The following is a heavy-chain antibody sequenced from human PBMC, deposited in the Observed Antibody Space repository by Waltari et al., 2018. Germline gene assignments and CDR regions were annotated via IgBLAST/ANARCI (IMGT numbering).Heavy chain of an antibody. CDR1: GYSFTSYW. J-gene: IGHJ4*02. D-gene: IGHD3-3*01. CDR2: IYPGDSDT. Sequence: EVQLVQSGAEVKKPGESLKISCKGSGYSFTSYWIGWVRQMPGKGLEWMGIIYPGDSDTRYSPSFQGQVTISADKSISTAYLQWSSLKASDTAMYYCARHLTIFGVVSYFDYWGQGTLVTVSS. CDR3: ARHLTIFGVVSYFDY. V-gene: IGHV5-51*01.